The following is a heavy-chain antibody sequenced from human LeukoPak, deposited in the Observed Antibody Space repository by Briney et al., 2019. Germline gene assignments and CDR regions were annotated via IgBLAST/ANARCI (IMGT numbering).Heavy chain of an antibody. Sequence: SETLSLTCTVSGGSISSSSYYWGWIRQPPGKGLEWIGSIYYSGSTYYNPSLKSRVTISVDTSKNQFSLKLSSVTAADTAVYYCARAAVSQLGFDYWGQGTLVTVSS. J-gene: IGHJ4*02. V-gene: IGHV4-39*07. CDR2: IYYSGST. CDR1: GGSISSSSYY. CDR3: ARAAVSQLGFDY. D-gene: IGHD2-2*01.